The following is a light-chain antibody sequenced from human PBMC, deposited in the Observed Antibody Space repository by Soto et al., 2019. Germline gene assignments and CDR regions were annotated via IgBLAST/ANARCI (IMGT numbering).Light chain of an antibody. CDR2: DAS. V-gene: IGKV3-11*01. Sequence: EIVLTQSPATLSLSPGERATLSCRASQSVSSYLAWYQQKPGQAPRLLIYDASNRATGIPARFSGSGSGTNFTPPTSSLEPQDFSAYYCQQRSNWPPLTFGGGTKVEIK. CDR1: QSVSSY. J-gene: IGKJ4*01. CDR3: QQRSNWPPLT.